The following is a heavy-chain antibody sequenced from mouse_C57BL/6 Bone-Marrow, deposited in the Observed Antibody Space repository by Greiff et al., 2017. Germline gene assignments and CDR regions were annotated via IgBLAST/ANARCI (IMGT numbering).Heavy chain of an antibody. CDR3: ARGQCITTVVRAMDY. CDR2: IYPGSGNT. J-gene: IGHJ4*01. Sequence: QVQLQQSGAELVRPGASVKLSCKASGYTFTDYYINWVKQRPGQGLEWIARIYPGSGNTYYNEKFKGKATLTAEKSSSTAYMQLSSLTSEDSAVYFCARGQCITTVVRAMDYWGQGTSVTVSS. CDR1: GYTFTDYY. V-gene: IGHV1-76*01. D-gene: IGHD1-1*01.